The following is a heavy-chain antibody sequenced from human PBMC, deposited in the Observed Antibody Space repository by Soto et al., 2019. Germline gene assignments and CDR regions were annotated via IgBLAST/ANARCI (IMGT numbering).Heavy chain of an antibody. CDR2: ISGFDT. V-gene: IGHV3-23*01. D-gene: IGHD1-1*01. CDR3: AKDTGYGSFDY. J-gene: IGHJ4*02. CDR1: GLTLRSNA. Sequence: GDSLRQSYKTSGLTLRSNAMNWVRQAPGKGLQWVLSISGFDTYYADSVKGRFTISRDNAKNTLYLQMNSLRAEDTAVYYCAKDTGYGSFDYWGQGT.